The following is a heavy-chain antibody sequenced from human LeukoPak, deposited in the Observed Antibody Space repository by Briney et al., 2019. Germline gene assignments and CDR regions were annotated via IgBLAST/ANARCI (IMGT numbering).Heavy chain of an antibody. CDR1: GYTFTSYG. CDR2: ISAYNGNT. Sequence: ASVKVSCKASGYTFTSYGISWVRQAPGQGLEWMGWISAYNGNTNYAQKLQGRVTMTEDTSTDTAYMELSSLRSEDTAVYYCATGRTSMEVYLFHYWGQGTLVTVSS. D-gene: IGHD2-2*02. V-gene: IGHV1-18*01. CDR3: ATGRTSMEVYLFHY. J-gene: IGHJ4*02.